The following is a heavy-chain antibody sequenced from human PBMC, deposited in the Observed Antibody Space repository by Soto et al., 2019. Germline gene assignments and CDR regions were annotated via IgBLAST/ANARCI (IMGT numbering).Heavy chain of an antibody. Sequence: QVQLQESGPGLVKPSQTLTLTCNVSGGSISSGNYYWRWIRQPPGKGLEWIAYISYTGSTYYSPSRKNRVTISVDSSTNQFSLRLSSVTAADTAVYYWARDDGSGSPHWGQGTLLTVSS. CDR2: ISYTGST. J-gene: IGHJ4*02. V-gene: IGHV4-30-4*01. D-gene: IGHD3-10*01. CDR3: ARDDGSGSPH. CDR1: GGSISSGNYY.